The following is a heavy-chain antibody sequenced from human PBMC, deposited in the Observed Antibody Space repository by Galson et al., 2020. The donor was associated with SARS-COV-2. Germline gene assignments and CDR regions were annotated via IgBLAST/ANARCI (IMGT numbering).Heavy chain of an antibody. J-gene: IGHJ5*02. CDR2: VWYDGNNR. Sequence: GESLKISCAASGFNFNNYGMYWVRQAPGKGLEWVAVVWYDGNNRYYADSGKGRFTISRDNSKNTVYLQMNSLRAEDTAMYYCAKGYQSGYSYGFDPWGQGTLVTVSS. V-gene: IGHV3-33*03. D-gene: IGHD5-18*01. CDR1: GFNFNNYG. CDR3: AKGYQSGYSYGFDP.